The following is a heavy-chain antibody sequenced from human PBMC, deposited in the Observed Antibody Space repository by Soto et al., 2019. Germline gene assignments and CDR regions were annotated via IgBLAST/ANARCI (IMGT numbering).Heavy chain of an antibody. CDR2: ITGSGRTS. J-gene: IGHJ4*02. CDR3: AKENFFGVGTPLNYFHY. Sequence: PGGSLRLSCTASGLTFTSFAMTWVRQAPGKGLEWVSTITGSGRTSYYADSVKGRFIISRDNSKSTLFLQMNSLRAEDTAVYYCAKENFFGVGTPLNYFHYWGAGTLPTVYS. D-gene: IGHD3-3*01. CDR1: GLTFTSFA. V-gene: IGHV3-23*01.